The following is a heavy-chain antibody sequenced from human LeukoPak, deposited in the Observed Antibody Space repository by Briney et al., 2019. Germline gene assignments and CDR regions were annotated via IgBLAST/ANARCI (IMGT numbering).Heavy chain of an antibody. D-gene: IGHD3-10*01. CDR1: ESTFSRYD. CDR2: VRFDGRET. CDR3: ARESVAGYYGSGSYYIGNLDY. V-gene: IGHV3-30*02. Sequence: GGSLRLSCVASESTFSRYDTHWVRQAPGKGLEWLAFVRFDGRETFYADSVNGRFTISRDNSKNTLYLQMNSLRAEDTAVYYCARESVAGYYGSGSYYIGNLDYWGQGTLVTVSS. J-gene: IGHJ4*02.